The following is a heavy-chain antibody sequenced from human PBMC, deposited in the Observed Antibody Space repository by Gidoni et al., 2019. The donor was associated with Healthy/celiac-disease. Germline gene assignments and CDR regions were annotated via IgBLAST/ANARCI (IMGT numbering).Heavy chain of an antibody. Sequence: EVQLVESGGGLVKPGGSLRLSCAASGFTFSSYSMNWVRQAPGKGLEWVSSISSSSSYIYYADSVKGRFTISRDNAKNSLYLQMNSLRAEDTAVYYCARGGGRWLQSEWFDPWGQGTLVTVSS. V-gene: IGHV3-21*01. D-gene: IGHD3-16*01. CDR2: ISSSSSYI. J-gene: IGHJ5*02. CDR3: ARGGGRWLQSEWFDP. CDR1: GFTFSSYS.